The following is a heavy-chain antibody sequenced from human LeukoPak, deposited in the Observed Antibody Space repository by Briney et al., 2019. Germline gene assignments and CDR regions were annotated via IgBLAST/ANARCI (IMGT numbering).Heavy chain of an antibody. CDR1: GGSISSYY. J-gene: IGHJ6*02. CDR3: ARDAPVEYCSSTSCYDAVYYYYYGMDV. Sequence: PSETLSLTCCVPGGSISSYYWSWIPRPAGKGLEWIGRIYTRGSLNYNPSLKSRVTMSVDTSKNQFYLKLSSVTAADTAVYYCARDAPVEYCSSTSCYDAVYYYYYGMDVWGQGTTVTVSS. V-gene: IGHV4-4*07. CDR2: IYTRGSL. D-gene: IGHD2-2*01.